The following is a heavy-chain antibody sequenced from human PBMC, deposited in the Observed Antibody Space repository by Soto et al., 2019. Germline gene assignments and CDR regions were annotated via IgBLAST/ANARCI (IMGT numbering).Heavy chain of an antibody. J-gene: IGHJ4*02. CDR3: ARGQRGYSYGYVDY. CDR1: GGSISSYY. D-gene: IGHD5-18*01. CDR2: IYYSGST. V-gene: IGHV4-59*01. Sequence: PSETLSLTCTVSGGSISSYYWSWIRQPPGKGLEWIGYIYYSGSTNYNPSLKSRVTISVDTSKNQFSLKLSSVTAADTAVYYCARGQRGYSYGYVDYWGQGTLVTVSS.